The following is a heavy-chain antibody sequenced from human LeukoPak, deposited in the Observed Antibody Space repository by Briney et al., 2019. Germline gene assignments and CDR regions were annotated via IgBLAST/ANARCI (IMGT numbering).Heavy chain of an antibody. CDR3: ASDGGPFDY. CDR1: GITFSGYW. Sequence: TGGSLRLSCTASGITFSGYWMSWVRQPPGKGLEWVANIKQAGSEKYYVDSVKGRFTISRDDAKKSVYLQMNSLRAEDTAVYYCASDGGPFDYWGQGTLVTVSS. CDR2: IKQAGSEK. D-gene: IGHD3-16*01. J-gene: IGHJ4*02. V-gene: IGHV3-7*01.